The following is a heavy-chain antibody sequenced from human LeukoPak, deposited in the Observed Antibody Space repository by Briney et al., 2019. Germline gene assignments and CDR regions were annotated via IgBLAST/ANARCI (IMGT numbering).Heavy chain of an antibody. J-gene: IGHJ4*02. V-gene: IGHV4-39*07. CDR2: IYYSGST. CDR1: GGSISSSSYY. Sequence: SETLSLTCTVSGGSISSSSYYWGWIRQPPGKGLEWIGSIYYSGSTYYNPSLKSRVTISVDKSKNQFSLKLSSVTAADTAVYYCARGGLRNPFDYWGQGTLVTVSS. D-gene: IGHD5-12*01. CDR3: ARGGLRNPFDY.